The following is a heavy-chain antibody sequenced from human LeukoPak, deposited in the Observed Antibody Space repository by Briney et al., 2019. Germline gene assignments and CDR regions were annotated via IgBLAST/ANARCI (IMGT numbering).Heavy chain of an antibody. CDR1: GYNFVNYW. V-gene: IGHV5-51*06. Sequence: GEPLKISCQGSGYNFVNYWIGWVRQVPGIGLEWMGIIYPGDSDTRYTPSFQGRVTISADTSISTAYLQWSSLRASDTSMYYCARWAFSSGPFDSWGQGTLVTVSS. D-gene: IGHD6-19*01. CDR3: ARWAFSSGPFDS. CDR2: IYPGDSDT. J-gene: IGHJ4*02.